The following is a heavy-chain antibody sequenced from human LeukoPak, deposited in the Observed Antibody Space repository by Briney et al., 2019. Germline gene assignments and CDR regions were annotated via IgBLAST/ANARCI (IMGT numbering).Heavy chain of an antibody. CDR3: ASGGSLKGY. V-gene: IGHV3-30*03. J-gene: IGHJ4*02. CDR2: ISYDGSNK. CDR1: GFTFSSYG. Sequence: GGSLRLSCAASGFTFSSYGMHWVRQAPGKGLEWVAVISYDGSNKYYADSVKGRFTISRDNSKNTLYLQMNSLRAEDTAVYYCASGGSLKGYWGQGTLVTVSS. D-gene: IGHD3-10*01.